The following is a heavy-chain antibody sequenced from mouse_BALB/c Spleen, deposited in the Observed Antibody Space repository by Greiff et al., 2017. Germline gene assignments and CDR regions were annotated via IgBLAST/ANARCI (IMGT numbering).Heavy chain of an antibody. J-gene: IGHJ4*01. V-gene: IGHV3-8*02. CDR3: ARYTGLPHYYAMDY. Sequence: VQLKESGPSLVKPSQTLSLTCSVTGDSITSGYWNWIRKFPGNKLEYMGYISYRGSTYYNPSLKSRISITRDTSKNQYYLQLNSVTTEDTATYYCARYTGLPHYYAMDYWGQGTSVTVSS. CDR1: GDSITSGY. CDR2: ISYRGST. D-gene: IGHD2-4*01.